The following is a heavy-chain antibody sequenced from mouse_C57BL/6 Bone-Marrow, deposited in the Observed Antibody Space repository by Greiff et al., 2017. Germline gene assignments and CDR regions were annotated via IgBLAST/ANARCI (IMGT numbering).Heavy chain of an antibody. V-gene: IGHV1-85*01. J-gene: IGHJ1*03. CDR3: ARLEFDGSSGDWYFDV. D-gene: IGHD1-1*01. CDR2: IYPRDGST. Sequence: VQLQESGPELVKPGASVKLSCKASGYTFTSYDINWVKQRPGQGLEWIGWIYPRDGSTKSNEKVKGKATLTVDTSSSTAYMALHSLTSEDSAVYFCARLEFDGSSGDWYFDVWGTGTTVTVSS. CDR1: GYTFTSYD.